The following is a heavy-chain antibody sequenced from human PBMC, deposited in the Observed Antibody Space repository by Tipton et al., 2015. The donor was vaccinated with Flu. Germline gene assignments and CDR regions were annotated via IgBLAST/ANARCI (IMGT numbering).Heavy chain of an antibody. CDR1: GYTFSSYG. D-gene: IGHD2-2*01. CDR3: ARDMPQGIVVIPPAKRFDY. Sequence: QLVQSGADVKKPGDSVKVSCKASGYTFSSYGISWVRQAPGQGLEWMGWISAYTGNTNYARKFQGRVTMTTDPSTSTAYMELRSLKSDDTALYYCARDMPQGIVVIPPAKRFDYWGQGTLVTVSS. J-gene: IGHJ4*02. V-gene: IGHV1-18*01. CDR2: ISAYTGNT.